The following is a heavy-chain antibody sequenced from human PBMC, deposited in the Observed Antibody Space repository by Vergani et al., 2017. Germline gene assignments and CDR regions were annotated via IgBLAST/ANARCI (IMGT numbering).Heavy chain of an antibody. Sequence: QVRLVESGGGVVQPGRSLRLSCVVSGFTSSYYGMHWVRQAPGKGLEWVAVISYDGTQKYYADSVKGRFTISRDNSKSTLYLQMNSLRTEDTAVYYCAKDQLWSGSYYNYWGQGTLVTVSS. CDR1: GFTSSYYG. V-gene: IGHV3-30*18. CDR3: AKDQLWSGSYYNY. D-gene: IGHD1-26*01. CDR2: ISYDGTQK. J-gene: IGHJ4*02.